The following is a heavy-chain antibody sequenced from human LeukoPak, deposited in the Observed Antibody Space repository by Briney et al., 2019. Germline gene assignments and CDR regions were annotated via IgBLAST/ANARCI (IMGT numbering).Heavy chain of an antibody. CDR2: INHSGST. CDR1: GGSFSGYY. D-gene: IGHD3-10*01. CDR3: ARSSLLWFGESHFDY. Sequence: SETLSLTCAVYGGSFSGYYWSWIRQPPGKGLEWIGEINHSGSTNYNPSLKSRVTISVDTSKNQFSLKLSSVTAADTAVYYCARSSLLWFGESHFDYWGQGTLVTVSS. J-gene: IGHJ4*02. V-gene: IGHV4-34*01.